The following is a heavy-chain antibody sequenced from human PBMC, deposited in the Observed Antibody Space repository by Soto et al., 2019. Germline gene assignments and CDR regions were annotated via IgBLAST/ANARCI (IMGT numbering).Heavy chain of an antibody. V-gene: IGHV4-34*01. Sequence: SETLSLTCAVYGGSFSGYYWSWIRQPPGKGLEWIGEINHSGSTNYNPSLKSRVTISVDTSKNQFSLKLSSVTAADTAVYYCARVAPRPRDTSAMVRGVSNYYGMDVWGQGTTVTVSS. J-gene: IGHJ6*02. CDR1: GGSFSGYY. D-gene: IGHD3-10*01. CDR3: ARVAPRPRDTSAMVRGVSNYYGMDV. CDR2: INHSGST.